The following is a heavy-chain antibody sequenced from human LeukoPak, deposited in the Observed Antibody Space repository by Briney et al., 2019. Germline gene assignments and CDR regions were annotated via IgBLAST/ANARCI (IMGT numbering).Heavy chain of an antibody. CDR2: IKQDGSEK. J-gene: IGHJ4*02. V-gene: IGHV3-7*01. CDR1: GFTFSNYW. D-gene: IGHD3-22*01. CDR3: VRDYYDSSGYYRGGY. Sequence: PGGSLRLSCAASGFTFSNYWMIWVRQAPGKGLEWVADIKQDGSEKYYVDSVKGRFTISRDNAKNSLYLQMNSLRAEDTAVYYCVRDYYDSSGYYRGGYWGRGTLVTVSS.